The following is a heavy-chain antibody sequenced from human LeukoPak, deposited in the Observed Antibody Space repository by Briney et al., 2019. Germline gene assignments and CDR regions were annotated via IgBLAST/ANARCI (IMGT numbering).Heavy chain of an antibody. CDR2: INSDGSRT. V-gene: IGHV3-74*01. CDR1: GFTFDDYG. Sequence: PGGSLRLSCAASGFTFDDYGMSWVRQAPGKGLVWVSRINSDGSRTTYADSVKGRFTISRDNAKNTLYLQMSSLRAEDTAVYYCARVGARLGAFDIWGQGTMVTVSS. J-gene: IGHJ3*02. CDR3: ARVGARLGAFDI. D-gene: IGHD6-25*01.